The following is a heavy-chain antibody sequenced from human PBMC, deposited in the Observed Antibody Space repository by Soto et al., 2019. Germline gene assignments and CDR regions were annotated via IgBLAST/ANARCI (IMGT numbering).Heavy chain of an antibody. CDR2: IKSKTDGGTT. J-gene: IGHJ6*03. CDR3: TTVPSPPYYYYMDV. CDR1: GFTFSNAW. V-gene: IGHV3-15*01. Sequence: GGSLRLSCAASGFTFSNAWMSWVRQAPGKGLEWVGRIKSKTDGGTTDYAAPVKGRFTISRDDSKNTLYLQMNSLKTEDTAVYYCTTVPSPPYYYYMDVWGKGTTVTVSS.